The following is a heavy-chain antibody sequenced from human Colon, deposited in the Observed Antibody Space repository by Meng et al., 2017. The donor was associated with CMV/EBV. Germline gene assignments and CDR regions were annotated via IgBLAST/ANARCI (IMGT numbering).Heavy chain of an antibody. Sequence: GGSLRLSCAASGFTFSSYSMNWVRQAPGKGLEWVSYISSSSSTIYYADSVKGRFTISRDNAKNSLYLQMNSLRAEDTAVYYCARKASHFYYGMDVWGQGTTVTVSS. J-gene: IGHJ6*02. CDR3: ARKASHFYYGMDV. CDR2: ISSSSSTI. V-gene: IGHV3-48*04. CDR1: GFTFSSYS.